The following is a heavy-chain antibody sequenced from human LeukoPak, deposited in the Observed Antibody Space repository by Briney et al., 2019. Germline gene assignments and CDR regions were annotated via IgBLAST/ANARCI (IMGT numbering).Heavy chain of an antibody. V-gene: IGHV3-43*02. CDR1: GFTFDDYA. D-gene: IGHD5-24*01. J-gene: IGHJ4*02. CDR2: ISGDGGST. Sequence: GGSLRLSCAASGFTFDDYAMHWVRQAPGKGLEWVSLISGDGGSTYYADSVKGRFTISRDNAKNSLYLQMNSLRAEDTAVYYCARDSYNSPLWGQGTLVTVSS. CDR3: ARDSYNSPL.